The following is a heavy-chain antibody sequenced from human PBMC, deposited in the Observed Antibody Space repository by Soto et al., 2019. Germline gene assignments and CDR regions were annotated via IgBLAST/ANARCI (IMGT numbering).Heavy chain of an antibody. CDR2: IATYNSNK. J-gene: IGHJ5*02. CDR3: ARVLRGVANWFDP. Sequence: ASVKVSCKTPGDTFTNFGLSWVRQAPGQGLEWMGWIATYNSNKNYAQKFQGRLTLTTDTSTSTGYMELKSLEYDDTAVYYCARVLRGVANWFDPWGQGTLVTVSS. V-gene: IGHV1-18*01. D-gene: IGHD3-10*01. CDR1: GDTFTNFG.